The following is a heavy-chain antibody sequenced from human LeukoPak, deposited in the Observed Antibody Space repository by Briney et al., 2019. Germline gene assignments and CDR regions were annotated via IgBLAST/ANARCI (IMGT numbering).Heavy chain of an antibody. CDR2: INHSGST. CDR3: AGEFYGDYVLKTKTIMNWFDP. J-gene: IGHJ5*02. V-gene: IGHV4-34*01. D-gene: IGHD4-17*01. Sequence: SETLSLTCAVYGGSFSGYYWSWIRQPPGKGLEWIGEINHSGSTNYNPSLKSRVTISVDTSKNQFSLKLSSVTAADTAVYYCAGEFYGDYVLKTKTIMNWFDPWGQGTLVTVSS. CDR1: GGSFSGYY.